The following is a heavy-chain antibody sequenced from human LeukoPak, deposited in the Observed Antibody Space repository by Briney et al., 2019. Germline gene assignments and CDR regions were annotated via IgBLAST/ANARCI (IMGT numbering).Heavy chain of an antibody. CDR1: GGTFSSYA. CDR3: ARDRVVAANYYYYMDV. CDR2: IIPIFGTA. D-gene: IGHD2-15*01. J-gene: IGHJ6*03. V-gene: IGHV1-69*05. Sequence: GASVKVSCKASGGTFSSYAISWVRQAPGQGLEWMGRIIPIFGTANYAQKFQGRVTITTDESTSTAYMELSSLRSEDTAVYYCARDRVVAANYYYYMDVRGKGTTVTVSS.